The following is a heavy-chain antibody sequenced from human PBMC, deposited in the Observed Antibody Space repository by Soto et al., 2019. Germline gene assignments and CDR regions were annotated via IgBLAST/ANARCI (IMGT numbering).Heavy chain of an antibody. D-gene: IGHD6-13*01. CDR2: MSGRGGST. V-gene: IGHV3-23*01. CDR1: GFTFSSYA. CDR3: AKESLMDSSTQFYFDY. Sequence: GGSLRLSCAASGFTFSSYAMSWVRQAPGEGLEWVSAMSGRGGSTHYADSVKGRFTISRDNSKSTLYLQMNSLRAEDTAVYYCAKESLMDSSTQFYFDYWGQGTLVTVSS. J-gene: IGHJ4*02.